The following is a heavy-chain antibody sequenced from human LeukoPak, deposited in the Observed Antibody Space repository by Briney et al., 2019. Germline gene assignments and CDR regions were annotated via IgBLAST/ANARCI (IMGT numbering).Heavy chain of an antibody. J-gene: IGHJ3*02. Sequence: SQTLSLTCAISGDSVSSNSAAWNWFRQSPSRGLEWLGRTYYRSKWYNDYEVSVKSRITINPDTSKNQFSLQLNSVTPEDTAVYYCARVPSQTYYDFWSGSRHAFDIWGQGTMVTVSS. CDR1: GDSVSSNSAA. D-gene: IGHD3-3*01. V-gene: IGHV6-1*01. CDR3: ARVPSQTYYDFWSGSRHAFDI. CDR2: TYYRSKWYN.